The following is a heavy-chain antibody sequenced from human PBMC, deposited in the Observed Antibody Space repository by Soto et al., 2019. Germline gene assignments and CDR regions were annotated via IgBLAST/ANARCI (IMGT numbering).Heavy chain of an antibody. CDR2: IYYSGST. Sequence: PSETLSLTCAVYGGSFSGYYWSWIRQPPGKGLEWIGYIYYSGSTNYNPSLKSRVTISVDTSKNQFSLKLSSVTAADTAVYYCARRVDYVWGSYRYSPYFDYWGQGTLVTVSS. V-gene: IGHV4-59*08. CDR3: ARRVDYVWGSYRYSPYFDY. J-gene: IGHJ4*02. CDR1: GGSFSGYY. D-gene: IGHD3-16*02.